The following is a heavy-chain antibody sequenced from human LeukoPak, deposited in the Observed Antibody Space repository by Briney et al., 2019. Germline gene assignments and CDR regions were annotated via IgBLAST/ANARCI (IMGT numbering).Heavy chain of an antibody. CDR2: IYTSGST. J-gene: IGHJ4*02. D-gene: IGHD6-13*01. CDR1: GGSISSYY. CDR3: ASNGYSSSWSEGYFDY. Sequence: SETLSLTCTVSGGSISSYYWSWIRQPAGKGLEWIGRIYTSGSTSYNPSLKSRVTMSVDTSKNQFSLKLSSVTAADTAVYYCASNGYSSSWSEGYFDYWGQGTLVTVSS. V-gene: IGHV4-4*07.